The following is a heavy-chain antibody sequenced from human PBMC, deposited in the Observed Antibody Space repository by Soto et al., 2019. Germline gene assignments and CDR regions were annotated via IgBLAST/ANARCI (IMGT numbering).Heavy chain of an antibody. V-gene: IGHV3-64D*08. CDR2: ISSNGGST. J-gene: IGHJ5*02. D-gene: IGHD3-9*01. CDR1: GFTFSSYA. Sequence: GGSLRLSCSASGFTFSSYAMHWVRQAPGKGLEYVSAISSNGGSTYYADSVKGRFTISRDNSKNTLYLQMSSLRAEDTAVYYCVKENRAYYDILTGYRHNWFDPWGQGTLVTVSS. CDR3: VKENRAYYDILTGYRHNWFDP.